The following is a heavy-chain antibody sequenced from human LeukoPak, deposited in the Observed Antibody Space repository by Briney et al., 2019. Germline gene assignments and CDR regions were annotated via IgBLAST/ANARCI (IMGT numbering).Heavy chain of an antibody. V-gene: IGHV3-48*04. Sequence: PGGSLRLSCAASGFTFSSYSMNWVRQAPGKGLEWLSYIVGSSSTIYYADSVKGRFTISRDNAENSLYLQLNSLRAEDTAVYYCTTDLQSGSYSGWFDPWGQGTLVTVSS. CDR1: GFTFSSYS. CDR2: IVGSSSTI. D-gene: IGHD1-26*01. J-gene: IGHJ5*02. CDR3: TTDLQSGSYSGWFDP.